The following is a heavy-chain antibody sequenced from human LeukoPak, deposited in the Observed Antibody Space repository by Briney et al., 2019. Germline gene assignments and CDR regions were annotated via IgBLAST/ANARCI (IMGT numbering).Heavy chain of an antibody. CDR1: SGSFSGYY. CDR3: ASTMVRGLTYYYYYMDV. V-gene: IGHV4-34*01. D-gene: IGHD3-10*01. Sequence: SETLSLTCAVYSGSFSGYYWSGIRQPPGKGLEWIGEINHSGSTNYNPSLKSRVTISVDTSKNQFSLKVSSVTAADTAVYYCASTMVRGLTYYYYYMDVWGKGTTVTVSS. J-gene: IGHJ6*03. CDR2: INHSGST.